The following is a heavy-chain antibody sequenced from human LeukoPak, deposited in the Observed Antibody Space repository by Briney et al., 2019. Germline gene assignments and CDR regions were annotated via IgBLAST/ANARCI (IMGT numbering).Heavy chain of an antibody. CDR2: ISGSGGST. D-gene: IGHD2-2*01. CDR1: GFTFSSYA. Sequence: GGSLRLSCAASGFTFSSYAMSWVRQAPGKGLEWVSAISGSGGSTYYADSVKGRFTISRDNSKNTLYLQMNSLRAEDTAVYYCAKVGTEYEGTPPFDYWGQGTLVTVSS. CDR3: AKVGTEYEGTPPFDY. J-gene: IGHJ4*02. V-gene: IGHV3-23*01.